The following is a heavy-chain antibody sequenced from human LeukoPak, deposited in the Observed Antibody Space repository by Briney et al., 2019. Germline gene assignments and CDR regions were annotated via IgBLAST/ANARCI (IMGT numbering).Heavy chain of an antibody. CDR3: ARGYYYYGMDV. V-gene: IGHV4-59*08. Sequence: SETLSLTCAVSGGSISSYYWSWIRQPPGKGLEWIGYIYYSGSTNYNPSLKSRVTISVDTSKNQFSLKLSSVTAADTAVYYCARGYYYYGMDVWGQGTTVTVSS. CDR2: IYYSGST. J-gene: IGHJ6*02. CDR1: GGSISSYY.